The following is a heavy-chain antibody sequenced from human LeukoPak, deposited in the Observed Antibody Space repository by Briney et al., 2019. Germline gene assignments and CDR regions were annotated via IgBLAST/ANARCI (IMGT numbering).Heavy chain of an antibody. D-gene: IGHD6-13*01. CDR2: ISYDGNNK. CDR1: GFTFSTSM. V-gene: IGHV3-30*18. CDR3: AKEVIAAGGNFEY. J-gene: IGHJ4*02. Sequence: GGSLRLSCAASGFTFSTSMMHWVPEAPGKGVEWVAVISYDGNNKYYADSVKGRFTISRDNSKSTLYVQMNSLRAEDTAVYYCAKEVIAAGGNFEYWGQGTLVTVSS.